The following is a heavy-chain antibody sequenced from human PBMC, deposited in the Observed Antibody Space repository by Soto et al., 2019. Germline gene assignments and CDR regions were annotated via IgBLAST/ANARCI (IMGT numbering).Heavy chain of an antibody. CDR2: INPCGGST. Sequence: ASVKVSCKASGYTFTSYYMHWVRQAPGQGLEWMGIINPCGGSTSYAQKFQGRVTMTRDTSTSTVYMELSSLRSEDTAVYYCARAQLWIQLWLEIWGQGTMVTVSS. V-gene: IGHV1-46*01. CDR3: ARAQLWIQLWLEI. CDR1: GYTFTSYY. J-gene: IGHJ3*02. D-gene: IGHD5-18*01.